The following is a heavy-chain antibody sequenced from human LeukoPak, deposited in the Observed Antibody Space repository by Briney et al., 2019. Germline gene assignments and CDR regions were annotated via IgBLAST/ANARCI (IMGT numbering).Heavy chain of an antibody. CDR2: IYSDGST. Sequence: GGSLRLSCTVSGFIFSDFSMSWVRQAPGKGLEWVSLIYSDGSTYYADSVKGRFTISRDNSKNTLYLQMDSLRVEDTAMYFCTREKSVAVPSSYYYFDVWGRGTLVTVAS. CDR1: GFIFSDFS. V-gene: IGHV3-53*01. J-gene: IGHJ2*01. CDR3: TREKSVAVPSSYYYFDV. D-gene: IGHD2-2*01.